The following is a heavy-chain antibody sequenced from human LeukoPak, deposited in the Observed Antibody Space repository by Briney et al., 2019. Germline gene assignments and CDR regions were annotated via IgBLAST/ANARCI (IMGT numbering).Heavy chain of an antibody. CDR1: GFTFSSYS. CDR3: GGVIKTSYYYYGMDV. Sequence: TGGSLRLSCAASGFTFSSYSMNWVRQAPGKGLEWVSSISSSSSYIYYADSVKGRFTISRDNAKNSLYLQMSSLRAEDTAVYYCGGVIKTSYYYYGMDVWGQGTTVTVSS. V-gene: IGHV3-21*01. D-gene: IGHD3-10*01. CDR2: ISSSSSYI. J-gene: IGHJ6*02.